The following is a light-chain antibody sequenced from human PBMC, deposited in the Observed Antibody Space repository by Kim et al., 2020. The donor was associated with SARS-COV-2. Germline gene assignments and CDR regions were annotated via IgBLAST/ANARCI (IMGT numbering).Light chain of an antibody. CDR1: QGIRSD. J-gene: IGKJ4*01. CDR2: ATS. V-gene: IGKV1-17*01. Sequence: DIQMTQSPSSLSASVGDRVTITCRASQGIRSDLAWFQQKAGRGPQRLIYATSTLQSGVPSRFSGSTSGTEFTLTISSLQPEDFATYYCLQHNDYPLTFGGGTKVDIK. CDR3: LQHNDYPLT.